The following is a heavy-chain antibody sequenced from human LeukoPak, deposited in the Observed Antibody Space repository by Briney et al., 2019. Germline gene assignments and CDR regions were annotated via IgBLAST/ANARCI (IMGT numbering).Heavy chain of an antibody. V-gene: IGHV4-31*03. Sequence: SEALSLTCTVSGASFSSGDQYWNWIRQRPGEGLEWIGSIHPSGTLYNNPSLESRVTISIDTSKNQFSLNLNSVTAADTAVYFCSRGLDSRKLGYWGQGTLVTVSS. CDR3: SRGLDSRKLGY. D-gene: IGHD3-22*01. CDR1: GASFSSGDQY. CDR2: IHPSGTL. J-gene: IGHJ4*02.